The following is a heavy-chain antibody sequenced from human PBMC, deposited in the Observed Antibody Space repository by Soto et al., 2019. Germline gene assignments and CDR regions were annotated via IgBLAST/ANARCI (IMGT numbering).Heavy chain of an antibody. J-gene: IGHJ3*02. Sequence: PGESLKISCEASGYSFSFYWIGWVRQMPGKGLEWMAIMYPDDSDIRYSPSFEAHVTISADKSTSTAFLQWSSLKASDTAMYYCATAYVYDFENSNYYRDAFDIWGQGTLVTV. CDR2: MYPDDSDI. V-gene: IGHV5-51*01. CDR3: ATAYVYDFENSNYYRDAFDI. D-gene: IGHD3-22*01. CDR1: GYSFSFYW.